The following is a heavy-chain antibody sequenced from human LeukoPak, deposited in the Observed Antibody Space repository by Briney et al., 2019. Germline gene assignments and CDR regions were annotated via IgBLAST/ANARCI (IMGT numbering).Heavy chain of an antibody. J-gene: IGHJ5*02. Sequence: GGSLRLSCAASGFTFSSFGMHWVRQAPGKGLEWVTFIRYGDGSNKSYADSVKGRFTISRDNSKNTLYLQMNSLRAEDTAVYYCAKDSDYGGNSVGGFDPWGQGTLVTVSS. CDR3: AKDSDYGGNSVGGFDP. CDR1: GFTFSSFG. D-gene: IGHD4-23*01. CDR2: IRYGDGSNK. V-gene: IGHV3-30*02.